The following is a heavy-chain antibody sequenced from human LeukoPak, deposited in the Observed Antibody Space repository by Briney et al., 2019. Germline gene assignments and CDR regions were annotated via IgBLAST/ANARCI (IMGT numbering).Heavy chain of an antibody. J-gene: IGHJ4*02. CDR2: IWYDGSNK. D-gene: IGHD6-19*01. CDR3: ARTIAVAGPYYFDY. V-gene: IGHV3-33*01. CDR1: GFTFSSSS. Sequence: GGSLRLSCAESGFTFSSSSMHWVRQAPGKGLEWVAVIWYDGSNKYYAESVKGRFTISRDNSKNTLFLQMNSLRADDTAVYYCARTIAVAGPYYFDYGGQGTLVTVSP.